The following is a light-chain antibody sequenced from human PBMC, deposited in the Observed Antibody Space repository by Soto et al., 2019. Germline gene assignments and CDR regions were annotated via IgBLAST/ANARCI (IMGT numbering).Light chain of an antibody. CDR2: DVS. CDR3: CSYAGSYTHVV. V-gene: IGLV2-11*01. J-gene: IGLJ2*01. CDR1: SSDVGGYNY. Sequence: QSALTQPRSVSGSPRQSVTISCTGSSSDVGGYNYVSWYQQHPGKAPKLMIYDVSKRPSGVPDRFSGSKSGNTASLTISGLQAEDEADYYCCSYAGSYTHVVFGGGTKVTVL.